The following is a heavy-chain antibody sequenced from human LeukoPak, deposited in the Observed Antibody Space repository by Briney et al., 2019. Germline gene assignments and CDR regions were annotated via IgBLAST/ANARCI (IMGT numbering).Heavy chain of an antibody. CDR2: INHSGST. V-gene: IGHV4-34*01. J-gene: IGHJ4*02. CDR3: ARGRLIPRRYYYGSGRSFDY. CDR1: GGSIGSYY. Sequence: SETLSLTCTVSGGSIGSYYWSWIRQPPGKGLEWIGEINHSGSTNYNPSLKSRVTISVDTSKNQFSLKLSSVTAADTAVYYCARGRLIPRRYYYGSGRSFDYWGQGTLVTVSS. D-gene: IGHD3-10*01.